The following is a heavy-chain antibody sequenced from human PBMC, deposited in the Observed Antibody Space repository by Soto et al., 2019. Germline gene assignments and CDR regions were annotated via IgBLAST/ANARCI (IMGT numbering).Heavy chain of an antibody. CDR1: GDSVSSNSAA. Sequence: SQTLSLTCAISGDSVSSNSAAWNWIRQSPSRGLEWLGRTYYRSKWYNEYSLSVKNRITINPDTSENQFFLQLNSVTPEDTALYYCAXEVAVTGTGYSYFGLDVWGQGTTVTVSS. D-gene: IGHD6-19*01. J-gene: IGHJ6*02. CDR3: AXEVAVTGTGYSYFGLDV. V-gene: IGHV6-1*01. CDR2: TYYRSKWYN.